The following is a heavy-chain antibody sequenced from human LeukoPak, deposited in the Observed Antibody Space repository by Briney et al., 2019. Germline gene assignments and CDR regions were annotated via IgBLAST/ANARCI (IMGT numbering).Heavy chain of an antibody. CDR2: IIPIFGTA. J-gene: IGHJ4*02. V-gene: IGHV1-69*05. CDR1: GGTFSSYA. CDR3: AREGYCSGGSCSYYFDY. Sequence: SVKVSCKASGGTFSSYAISWVRQAPGQGLEWMGGIIPIFGTANYAQKFQGRVTITTDESASTAYMELSSLRSEDTAVYYCAREGYCSGGSCSYYFDYWGQGTLVTVSS. D-gene: IGHD2-15*01.